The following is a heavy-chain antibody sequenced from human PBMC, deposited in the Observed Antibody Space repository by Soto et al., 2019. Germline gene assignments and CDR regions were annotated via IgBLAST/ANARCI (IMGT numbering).Heavy chain of an antibody. V-gene: IGHV4-59*08. Sequence: QVQLQESGPGLVKPSETLSLTCTVSGGSISSYYWSWIRQPPGKGLEWIGYIYYSGSTNYNPSLMIRVTISVDTSKNQFSMKLSSVNAADTAVYYCARFNGYFDLWGRGTLVTVSS. CDR2: IYYSGST. J-gene: IGHJ2*01. CDR1: GGSISSYY. CDR3: ARFNGYFDL.